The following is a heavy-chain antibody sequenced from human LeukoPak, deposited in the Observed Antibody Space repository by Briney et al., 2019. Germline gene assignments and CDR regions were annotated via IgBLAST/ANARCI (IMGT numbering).Heavy chain of an antibody. Sequence: PGRSLRLSCTASGFTFGDYAMSWFRQAPGKGLEWVGRIKSKTDGGTTDYAAPVKGRFTISRDDSKNTLYLQMNSLKTEDTAVYYCTTDNWFDPWGQGTLVTVSS. CDR3: TTDNWFDP. CDR1: GFTFGDYA. CDR2: IKSKTDGGTT. V-gene: IGHV3-15*01. J-gene: IGHJ5*02.